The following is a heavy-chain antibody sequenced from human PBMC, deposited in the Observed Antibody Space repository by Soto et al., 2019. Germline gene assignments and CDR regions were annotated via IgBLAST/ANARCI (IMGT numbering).Heavy chain of an antibody. D-gene: IGHD2-21*01. Sequence: EERLVQSGGGLVQPGGSLRLSCAAYGFSVGGNYMSWVRQAPGKGLELVSLIYSGGNPFYADSMKGRFTLSRDHSNSIFYLPLDSLLAEDTAVYYCARGPNSDFWGQGTLVIVSS. J-gene: IGHJ4*02. CDR2: IYSGGNP. CDR1: GFSVGGNY. V-gene: IGHV3-53*01. CDR3: ARGPNSDF.